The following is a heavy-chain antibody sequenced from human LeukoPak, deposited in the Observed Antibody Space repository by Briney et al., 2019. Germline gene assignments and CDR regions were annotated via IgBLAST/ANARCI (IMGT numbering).Heavy chain of an antibody. CDR1: GFTVSSSY. V-gene: IGHV3-53*01. D-gene: IGHD4-17*01. CDR3: ARESTVTTPYFDY. Sequence: GGSLRLSCAASGFTVSSSYMSWVRQAPGKGLEWVSVIYSGGSTYYADSVKGRFTISRDNSKNTLYLQMNSLRAEDRAVYYCARESTVTTPYFDYWGQGTLVTVAS. J-gene: IGHJ4*02. CDR2: IYSGGST.